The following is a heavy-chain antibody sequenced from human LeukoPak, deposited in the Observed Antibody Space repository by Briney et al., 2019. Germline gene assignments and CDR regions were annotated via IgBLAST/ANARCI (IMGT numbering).Heavy chain of an antibody. CDR2: IKQDGSEK. Sequence: GGSLRLSCAASGFTFSSYWMSWVRQAPGKGLGWVANIKQDGSEKYYVDSVKGRFTISRDNAKNSLYLQMNSLRAEDTAVYYCARDLEFWSGYYGIDYWGQGTLVTVSS. V-gene: IGHV3-7*01. CDR1: GFTFSSYW. D-gene: IGHD3-3*01. CDR3: ARDLEFWSGYYGIDY. J-gene: IGHJ4*02.